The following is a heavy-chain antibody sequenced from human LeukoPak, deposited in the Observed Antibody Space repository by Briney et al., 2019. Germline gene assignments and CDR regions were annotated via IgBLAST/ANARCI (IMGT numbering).Heavy chain of an antibody. CDR3: AKDRGADYGDYAYYYYYYGMDV. D-gene: IGHD4-17*01. CDR2: ISGSGGST. CDR1: GFTFSSYA. V-gene: IGHV3-23*01. J-gene: IGHJ6*02. Sequence: GGSLRLSCAASGFTFSSYAMSWVRQAPGKGLEWVPAISGSGGSTYYADSVKGRFTISRDNSKNTLYLQMNSLRAEDTAVYYCAKDRGADYGDYAYYYYYYGMDVWGQGTTVTVSS.